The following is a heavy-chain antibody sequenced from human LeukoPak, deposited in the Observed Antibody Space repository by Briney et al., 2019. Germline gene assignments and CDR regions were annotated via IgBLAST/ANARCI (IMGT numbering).Heavy chain of an antibody. J-gene: IGHJ4*02. CDR1: GFTFSSYA. CDR2: ISYDGSNK. Sequence: PGGSLRLSCAASGFTFSSYAMHWVRQAPGKGLEWVAVISYDGSNKYYADSVKGRFTISRDNSKNTLYLQMNSLRAEDTAVYYCARPGDPHSSSWYYFDYWGQGTLVTVSS. V-gene: IGHV3-30-3*01. CDR3: ARPGDPHSSSWYYFDY. D-gene: IGHD6-13*01.